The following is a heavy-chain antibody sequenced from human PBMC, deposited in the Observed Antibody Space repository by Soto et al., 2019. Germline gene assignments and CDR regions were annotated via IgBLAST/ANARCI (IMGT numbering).Heavy chain of an antibody. J-gene: IGHJ6*03. CDR2: IIPILGIA. CDR3: ASCPYDILTGYPPYYYTDV. Sequence: QVRTLWASVKVSCKASGGTFSSYTISWVRQAPGQGLEWMGRIIPILGIANYAQKFQGRVTITADKSTSTAYMELSSLRSEDTAVYYCASCPYDILTGYPPYYYTDVWGKGTTVTVSS. CDR1: GGTFSSYT. D-gene: IGHD3-9*01. V-gene: IGHV1-69*02.